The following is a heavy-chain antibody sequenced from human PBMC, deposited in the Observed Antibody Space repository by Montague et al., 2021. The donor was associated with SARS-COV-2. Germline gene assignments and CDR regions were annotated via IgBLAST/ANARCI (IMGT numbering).Heavy chain of an antibody. CDR1: GGSISSSNYY. CDR3: ARDQWYGHCFDP. CDR2: IYHSGXS. J-gene: IGHJ5*02. Sequence: SETLSLTCTVSGGSISSSNYYWGWIRQPPGKGLEWIGSIYHSGXSXYXXXXKSRAAISVDTSKNQFSLKLSSVTAADTAVFYCARDQWYGHCFDPWGQGTLVTVSS. D-gene: IGHD2-15*01. V-gene: IGHV4-39*07.